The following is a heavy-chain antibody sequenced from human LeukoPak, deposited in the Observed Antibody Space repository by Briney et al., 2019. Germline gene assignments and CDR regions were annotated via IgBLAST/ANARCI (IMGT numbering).Heavy chain of an antibody. Sequence: GESLKISCKGGGYSFTNYWIVWVRQMPGKGLEWMGIIYPGDSDTRYSPSFQGQVTISADKSISTAYLQWSSLKASDTAMYYCARGSSSGPEYFDYWGQGTLVTVSS. CDR2: IYPGDSDT. D-gene: IGHD6-13*01. CDR1: GYSFTNYW. V-gene: IGHV5-51*01. J-gene: IGHJ4*02. CDR3: ARGSSSGPEYFDY.